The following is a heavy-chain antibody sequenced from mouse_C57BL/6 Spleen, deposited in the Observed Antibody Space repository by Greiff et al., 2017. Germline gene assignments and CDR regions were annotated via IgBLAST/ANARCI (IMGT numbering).Heavy chain of an antibody. CDR3: AMYSNYEAWFAY. CDR2: IHPSDSDT. CDR1: GYTFTSYW. J-gene: IGHJ3*01. D-gene: IGHD2-5*01. Sequence: QVQLQQPGAELVKPGASVKVSCKASGYTFTSYWMHWVKQRPGQGLEWIGRIHPSDSDTNYNQKFKGKATLTVDKSSSTAYMQLSSLTSEDASVYYCAMYSNYEAWFAYWGQGTLVTVSA. V-gene: IGHV1-74*01.